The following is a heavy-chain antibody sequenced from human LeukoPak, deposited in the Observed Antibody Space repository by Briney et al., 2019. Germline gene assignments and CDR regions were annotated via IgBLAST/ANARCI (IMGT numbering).Heavy chain of an antibody. D-gene: IGHD6-13*01. CDR2: ISSSSSTI. J-gene: IGHJ4*02. CDR1: GFTFSSYS. V-gene: IGHV3-48*04. CDR3: ARVGAAARGDY. Sequence: HPGGSLRLSCAASGFTFSSYSMNWVRQAPGKGLEWVSYISSSSSTIYYADSVKGRFTISRDNSKNTVDLQMNSLRGEDTALYYCARVGAAARGDYWGQGTLVTVSS.